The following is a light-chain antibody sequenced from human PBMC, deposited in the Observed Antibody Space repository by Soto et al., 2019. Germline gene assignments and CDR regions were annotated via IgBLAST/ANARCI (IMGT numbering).Light chain of an antibody. CDR3: QQFSTYPLT. V-gene: IGKV1-13*02. Sequence: AIQLTQSPSSLSASLGDRVTITCRTGQGISSALAWYRQRPGKAPELLIYDVSTLASGVTSRFRGSGSGTDFTLTISGLQPEDFATYYCQQFSTYPLTFGGGTKVEIK. CDR1: QGISSA. J-gene: IGKJ4*01. CDR2: DVS.